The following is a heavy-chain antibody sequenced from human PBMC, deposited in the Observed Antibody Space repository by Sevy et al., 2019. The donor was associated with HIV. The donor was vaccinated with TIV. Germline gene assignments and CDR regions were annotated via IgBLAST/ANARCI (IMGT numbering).Heavy chain of an antibody. CDR2: ISSSSSYI. D-gene: IGHD2-21*01. J-gene: IGHJ4*02. V-gene: IGHV3-21*01. Sequence: GGSLRLSCAASGFTFSSYSMNWVRQAPWKGLEWVSSISSSSSYIYYADSVKGRFTISRDNAKNSLYLQMNSLRAEDTAVYYCAVVIARGGYFDYWGQGTLVTVSS. CDR1: GFTFSSYS. CDR3: AVVIARGGYFDY.